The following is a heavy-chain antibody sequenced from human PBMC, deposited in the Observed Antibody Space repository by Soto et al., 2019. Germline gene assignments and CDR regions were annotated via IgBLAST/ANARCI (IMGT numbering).Heavy chain of an antibody. CDR2: IYTSGST. CDR1: GFTFSSYW. Sequence: VQLVESGGGLVQPGGSLRLSCAASGFTFSSYWMSWVRQAPGKGLEWIGRIYTSGSTNYNPSLKSRVTMSVDTSKNQFSLKLSSVTAADTAVYYCARESYGYYGMDVWGQGTTVTVSS. CDR3: ARESYGYYGMDV. J-gene: IGHJ6*02. V-gene: IGHV4-4*07. D-gene: IGHD4-17*01.